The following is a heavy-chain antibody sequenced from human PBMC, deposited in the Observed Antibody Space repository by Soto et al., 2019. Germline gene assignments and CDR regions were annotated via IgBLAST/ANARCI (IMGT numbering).Heavy chain of an antibody. CDR2: IIPIFGTA. J-gene: IGHJ6*02. V-gene: IGHV1-69*13. D-gene: IGHD1-7*01. CDR3: AGPPELTRIYYYYGMDV. Sequence: SVKLSCKASGCTFSSYAISWVRQAPGQGLEWMGGIIPIFGTANYAQKFQGRVTITADESTSTAYMELSSLRSEDTAVYYCAGPPELTRIYYYYGMDVWGQGTTVTVSS. CDR1: GCTFSSYA.